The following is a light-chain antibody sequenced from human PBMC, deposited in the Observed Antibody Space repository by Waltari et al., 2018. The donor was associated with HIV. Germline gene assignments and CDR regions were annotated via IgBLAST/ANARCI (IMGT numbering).Light chain of an antibody. CDR1: RSNIGSTT. V-gene: IGLV1-44*01. CDR3: LAWDVSLQGYV. Sequence: QSVLTQPPSASGTPGQRVTISCSGSRSNIGSTTVNWYQQVPGTAPKLLLYSHNERPSGVPDRFSGSKSGTSASLAINGLQSEDEADYYCLAWDVSLQGYVFGTGTKVTVL. CDR2: SHN. J-gene: IGLJ1*01.